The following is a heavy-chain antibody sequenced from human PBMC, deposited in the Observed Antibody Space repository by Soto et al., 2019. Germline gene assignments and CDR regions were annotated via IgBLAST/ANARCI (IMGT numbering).Heavy chain of an antibody. D-gene: IGHD3-22*01. Sequence: GGSLRLSCAASGFTFSSYSMNWVRQAPGKGLEWVSSISSSSSYIYYADSVKGRFTISRDNAKNSLYLQMNSLRAEDTAVYYCASVRDDSSGFDYWGQGTLVTVSS. CDR3: ASVRDDSSGFDY. J-gene: IGHJ4*02. CDR1: GFTFSSYS. CDR2: ISSSSSYI. V-gene: IGHV3-21*01.